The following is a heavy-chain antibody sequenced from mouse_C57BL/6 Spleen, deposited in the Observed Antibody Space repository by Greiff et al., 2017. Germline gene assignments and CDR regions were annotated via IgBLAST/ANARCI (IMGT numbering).Heavy chain of an antibody. CDR1: GYTFTSYW. CDR2: IHPTSGST. V-gene: IGHV1-64*01. J-gene: IGHJ4*01. D-gene: IGHD2-4*01. CDR3: ARNYDYYRCAMDY. Sequence: QVQLQQPGAELVKPGASVKLSCKASGYTFTSYWMHWVKQRPGQGLEWIGMIHPTSGSTNYNEKFKRKATLTVDKSSSTAYRQLSSLASEDSSVYYDARNYDYYRCAMDYWGPGTSVTVSS.